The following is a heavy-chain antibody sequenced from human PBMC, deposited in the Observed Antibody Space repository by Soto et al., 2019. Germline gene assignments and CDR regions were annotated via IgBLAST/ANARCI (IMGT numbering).Heavy chain of an antibody. D-gene: IGHD6-13*01. CDR1: GFSFSSYA. V-gene: IGHV3-30-3*01. CDR3: ARAPPRGIEAPGTWGSGMDV. J-gene: IGHJ6*02. Sequence: QVQVVESGGGVVHPGRSLRLSCAASGFSFSSYAMHWVRQSPGKGLEWVAVISYDGVNTYYAESVKGRFTLSRDSSKNTVYLHMNSLRNEDTAVYYCARAPPRGIEAPGTWGSGMDVWGQGTTVTVSS. CDR2: ISYDGVNT.